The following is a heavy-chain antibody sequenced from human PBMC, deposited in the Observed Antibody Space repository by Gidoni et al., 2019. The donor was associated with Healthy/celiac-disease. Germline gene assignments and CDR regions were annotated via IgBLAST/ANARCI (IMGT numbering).Heavy chain of an antibody. CDR3: ARGDYYDSSGYYHFDY. J-gene: IGHJ4*02. CDR1: GGSISRSSYY. V-gene: IGHV4-39*01. CDR2: IYDSGIT. Sequence: QLQLQESGPGLVKPSETLSLTCTVSGGSISRSSYYWGWIRQPPGKGLEWIGSIYDSGITYYNPSLKSRVTISVDTSKNQFSLKLSSVTAADTAVYYCARGDYYDSSGYYHFDYWGQGTLVTVSS. D-gene: IGHD3-22*01.